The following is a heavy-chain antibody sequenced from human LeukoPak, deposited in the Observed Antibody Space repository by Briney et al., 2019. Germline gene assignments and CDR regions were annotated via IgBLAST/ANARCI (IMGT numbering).Heavy chain of an antibody. V-gene: IGHV4-61*01. Sequence: KSSETLSLTCTVPGGSVSSGSYYWSWIRQPPGKGLEWIGYIYYSGSTNYNPSLKSRVTISVDTSKNQFSLKLSSVTAADTAVYYCARSYYDFWSGDGMDVWGQGTTVTVSS. D-gene: IGHD3-3*01. CDR2: IYYSGST. CDR1: GGSVSSGSYY. J-gene: IGHJ6*02. CDR3: ARSYYDFWSGDGMDV.